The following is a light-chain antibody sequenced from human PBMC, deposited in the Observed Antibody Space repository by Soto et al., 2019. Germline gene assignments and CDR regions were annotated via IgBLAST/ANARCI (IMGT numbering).Light chain of an antibody. J-gene: IGKJ2*01. V-gene: IGKV3-15*01. Sequence: EIVMTQSPATLSVSPGERATLSCRASQSVRSNLAWYQQKPGQAPRLLIYSASTRATGIPGRFSGSGTDTDFTLTISSLQSEDFAIYYCQQYSIWPPTYTFGQGNKLEIK. CDR3: QQYSIWPPTYT. CDR1: QSVRSN. CDR2: SAS.